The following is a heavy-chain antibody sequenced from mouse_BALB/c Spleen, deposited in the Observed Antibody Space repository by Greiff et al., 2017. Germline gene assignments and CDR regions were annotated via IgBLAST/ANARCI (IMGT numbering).Heavy chain of an antibody. CDR1: GYTFTDYN. J-gene: IGHJ2*01. CDR3: AWKSATVVAGNFDY. V-gene: IGHV1S29*02. D-gene: IGHD1-1*01. Sequence: EVQLQESGPELVKPGASVKISCKASGYTFTDYNMHWVKQSHGKSLEWIGYIYPYNGGTGYNQKFKSKATLTVDNSSSTAYMELRSLTSEDSAVYYCAWKSATVVAGNFDYWGQGTTLTVAS. CDR2: IYPYNGGT.